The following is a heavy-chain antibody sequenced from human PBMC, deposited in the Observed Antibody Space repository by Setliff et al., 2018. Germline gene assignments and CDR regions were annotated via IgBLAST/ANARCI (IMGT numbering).Heavy chain of an antibody. CDR1: GFTFSSYS. J-gene: IGHJ6*02. V-gene: IGHV3-21*01. CDR3: ARGLCVGQSCYWPKAMDV. D-gene: IGHD2-15*01. Sequence: GGSLRLSCAASGFTFSSYSMNWVRQAPGKGLEWVSSISSSSSYIYYADSVKGRFTISRDNAKNSLYLQMNSLRAEDTAVYYCARGLCVGQSCYWPKAMDVWGQGATVTVSS. CDR2: ISSSSSYI.